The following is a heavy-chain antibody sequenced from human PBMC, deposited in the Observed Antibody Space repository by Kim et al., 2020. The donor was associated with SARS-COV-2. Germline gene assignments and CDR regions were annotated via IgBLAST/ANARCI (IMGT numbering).Heavy chain of an antibody. D-gene: IGHD3-16*01. CDR3: VILTSIYWYFDL. J-gene: IGHJ2*01. Sequence: ASVKVSCTASGYSFTGYYMNWVRQAPGQGLEWMGRINPNTGGTRYAQKFQGRVTMTSDTSISTAYMELSSLTSDDTAVYYCVILTSIYWYFDLWGRGTLVTVSS. CDR1: GYSFTGYY. CDR2: INPNTGGT. V-gene: IGHV1-2*06.